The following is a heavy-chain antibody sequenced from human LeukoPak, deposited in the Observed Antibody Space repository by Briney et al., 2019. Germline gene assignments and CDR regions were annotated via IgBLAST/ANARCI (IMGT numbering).Heavy chain of an antibody. CDR3: ARGATIFGYMDV. D-gene: IGHD3-3*01. CDR1: GGSISSYY. J-gene: IGHJ6*03. V-gene: IGHV4-59*01. CDR2: IYYSGST. Sequence: SETLSLTCTVSGGSISSYYWSWIRQPPGKGLEWLGYIYYSGSTNYNPSLKSRVTISVDTSKNQFSLKLSSVTAADTAVYYCARGATIFGYMDVWGKGTTVTVSS.